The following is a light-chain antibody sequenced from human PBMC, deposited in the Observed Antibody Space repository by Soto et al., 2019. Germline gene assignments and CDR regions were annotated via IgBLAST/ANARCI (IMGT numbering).Light chain of an antibody. CDR2: EVN. V-gene: IGLV2-14*01. CDR3: SSCTGSSTLVV. CDR1: SSDIGGYNF. J-gene: IGLJ2*01. Sequence: QSALTQPASVSGSPGQSITISCTGTSSDIGGYNFVSWYQHHPGKAPKLMIYEVNNRPSGVSSRFSGSKSGNTASLTISGLQTEDEADYYGSSCTGSSTLVVFGGGTKLTVL.